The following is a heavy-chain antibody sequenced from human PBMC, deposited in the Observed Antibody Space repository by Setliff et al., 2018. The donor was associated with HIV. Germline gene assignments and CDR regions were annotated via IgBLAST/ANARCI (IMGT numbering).Heavy chain of an antibody. CDR3: ARQERYCTSADCYRYFNY. Sequence: PSETLSLTCTVSGGSISSGSYYWSWIRQPAGKGLEWIGRIHTSGNTNYSPSLKSRVTISVDTSKNQFSLKLSSVTAADTAVYYCARQERYCTSADCYRYFNYWGQGTLVTVSS. V-gene: IGHV4-61*02. CDR1: GGSISSGSYY. J-gene: IGHJ4*02. D-gene: IGHD2-2*02. CDR2: IHTSGNT.